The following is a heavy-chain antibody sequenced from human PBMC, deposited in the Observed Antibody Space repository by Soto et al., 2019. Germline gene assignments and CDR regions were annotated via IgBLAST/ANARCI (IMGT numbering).Heavy chain of an antibody. CDR1: GYIFTNYG. CDR3: AKDLISGAYSSSSKSDY. Sequence: QVQLVQSGAEVKKPGASVKVSCKASGYIFTNYGINWVRQAPGQGLEWMGWISAYNGNTNYAQKIQGRVTRTTDXSXSXXYMDLRSLRSDDTAVYYCAKDLISGAYSSSSKSDYWGQGTLVTVSS. J-gene: IGHJ4*02. V-gene: IGHV1-18*01. D-gene: IGHD6-13*01. CDR2: ISAYNGNT.